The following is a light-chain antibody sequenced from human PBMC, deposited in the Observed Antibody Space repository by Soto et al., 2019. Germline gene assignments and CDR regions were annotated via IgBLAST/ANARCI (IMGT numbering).Light chain of an antibody. CDR2: ATS. CDR3: QEYYTYPWT. J-gene: IGKJ1*01. V-gene: IGKV1-8*01. CDR1: QGISSY. Sequence: AIRMTQSPSSLSASTGDRVTITCRASQGISSYLAWFQQKPGRPPKLLMSATSTLLSDVPSRFSGSGSGTDVSLTIACLQSADTATYYGQEYYTYPWTFGQGTNVEIK.